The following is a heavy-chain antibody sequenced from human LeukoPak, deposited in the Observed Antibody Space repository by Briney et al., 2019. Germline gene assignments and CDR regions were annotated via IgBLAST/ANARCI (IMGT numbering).Heavy chain of an antibody. J-gene: IGHJ4*02. Sequence: SETLSLTCTVSGGSISSSSYYWGWIRQPPGKGLEWIGSIYYSGSTYYNPSLKSRVTISVDTSKNQFSLKLSSVTAADTAVYYCARDRAIVGALKYFDYWGQGTLVTVSS. CDR2: IYYSGST. CDR3: ARDRAIVGALKYFDY. D-gene: IGHD1-26*01. CDR1: GGSISSSSYY. V-gene: IGHV4-39*07.